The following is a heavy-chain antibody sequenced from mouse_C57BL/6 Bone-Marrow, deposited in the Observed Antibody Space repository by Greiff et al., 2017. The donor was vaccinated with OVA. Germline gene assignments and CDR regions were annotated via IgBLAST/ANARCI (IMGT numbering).Heavy chain of an antibody. J-gene: IGHJ4*01. CDR2: ISSGGSYT. D-gene: IGHD1-1*01. CDR3: ARHEDYGSSRDC. Sequence: DVHLVESGGDLVKPGGSLKLSCAASGFTFSSYGMSWVRQTPDKRLEWVATISSGGSYTYYPDSVKGRFTTSRDNAKNTLYLQKSSLKSEDTAMYYCARHEDYGSSRDCWGQGTSVTVSS. CDR1: GFTFSSYG. V-gene: IGHV5-6*01.